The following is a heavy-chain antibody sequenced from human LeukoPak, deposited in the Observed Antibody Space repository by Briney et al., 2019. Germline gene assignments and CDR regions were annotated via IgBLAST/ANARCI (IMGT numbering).Heavy chain of an antibody. V-gene: IGHV4-59*08. CDR1: GGSISSYY. CDR3: ARHVVSSSWYQYLDY. Sequence: SETLSLTCTVSGGSISSYYWSWIRQPPGKGLEWIGYIYYSGSTNYNPSLKSRVTISVDTSKNQFSLKLSSVTAADTAVYFCARHVVSSSWYQYLDYWGQGTLVTVSS. D-gene: IGHD6-13*01. CDR2: IYYSGST. J-gene: IGHJ4*02.